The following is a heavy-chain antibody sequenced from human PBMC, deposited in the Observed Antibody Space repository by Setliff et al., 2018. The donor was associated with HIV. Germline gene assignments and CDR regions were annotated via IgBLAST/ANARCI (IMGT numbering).Heavy chain of an antibody. D-gene: IGHD3-16*01. CDR3: TRAPPWGGYFDY. V-gene: IGHV3-49*04. J-gene: IGHJ4*02. Sequence: TVSGFTFGDSTMSWVRQAPGKGLGWVGFIRSKTYGGTTEYSASVKGRFTISREDSKSIVYMQMNSLKTEDTAVYYCTRAPPWGGYFDYWGQGTLVTVSS. CDR1: GFTFGDST. CDR2: IRSKTYGGTT.